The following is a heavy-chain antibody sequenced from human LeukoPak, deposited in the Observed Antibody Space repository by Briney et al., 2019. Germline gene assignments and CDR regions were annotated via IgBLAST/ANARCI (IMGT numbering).Heavy chain of an antibody. V-gene: IGHV3-21*01. CDR3: ARGDDYGDLVIDY. Sequence: GGSLRLSCAASGFTSSSYSMNWVRQAPGKGLEWVSSISSSSSYIYYADSVKGRFTISRDNAKNSLYLQMNSLRAEDTAVYYCARGDDYGDLVIDYWGQGTLVTVSS. CDR2: ISSSSSYI. CDR1: GFTSSSYS. D-gene: IGHD4-17*01. J-gene: IGHJ4*02.